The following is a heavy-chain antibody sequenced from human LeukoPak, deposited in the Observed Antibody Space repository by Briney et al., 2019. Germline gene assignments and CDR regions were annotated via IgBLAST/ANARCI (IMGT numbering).Heavy chain of an antibody. CDR3: ASWSRSLVRGVIHFDY. V-gene: IGHV4-4*02. CDR1: GGSISSSNW. Sequence: SGTLSLTCAVSGGSISSSNWWSWVRQPPGKGLEWIGEIYHSGSTNYNPSLKSRVTISVDKSKNQFSLKLSSVTAADTAVYYCASWSRSLVRGVIHFDYWGQGTLDTVSS. CDR2: IYHSGST. J-gene: IGHJ4*02. D-gene: IGHD3-10*01.